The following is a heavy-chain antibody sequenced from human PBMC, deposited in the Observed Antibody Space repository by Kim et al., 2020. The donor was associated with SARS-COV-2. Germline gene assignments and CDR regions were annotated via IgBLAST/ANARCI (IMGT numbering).Heavy chain of an antibody. D-gene: IGHD4-17*01. CDR3: AKSTVTNGAYYFDY. Sequence: GGSLRLSCAASGFTFSTYAMSWVRQAPGKGLEWVSGIYGSGENTYYVDSVKGLFTISRDNSKSTLYLQMNSLRAEDTAVYYCAKSTVTNGAYYFDYWGQG. CDR1: GFTFSTYA. CDR2: IYGSGENT. J-gene: IGHJ4*02. V-gene: IGHV3-23*01.